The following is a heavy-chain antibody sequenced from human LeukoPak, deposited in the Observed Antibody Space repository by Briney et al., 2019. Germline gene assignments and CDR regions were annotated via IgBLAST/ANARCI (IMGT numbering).Heavy chain of an antibody. V-gene: IGHV4-39*01. D-gene: IGHD2-15*01. CDR1: VGSIGISSYY. Sequence: SETLSFTGPVSVGSIGISSYYGGGIRRPPGKGRGGMGGIFFIGSTYYNPSLKSRVTIPVDTSKNQFSLKLSSVTAADTAVYYCARRGEYCSGGSCYDSNAFDIWGQGTMVTVSS. CDR2: IFFIGST. J-gene: IGHJ3*02. CDR3: ARRGEYCSGGSCYDSNAFDI.